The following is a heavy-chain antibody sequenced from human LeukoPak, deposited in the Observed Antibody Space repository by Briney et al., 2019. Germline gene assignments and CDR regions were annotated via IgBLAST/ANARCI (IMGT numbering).Heavy chain of an antibody. CDR1: GFTFSSYS. CDR2: ISSSSSYI. D-gene: IGHD6-6*01. V-gene: IGHV3-21*04. Sequence: GGSLRLSCAASGFTFSSYSMNWVRQGPGKGLEWVSSISSSSSYIYYADSVKGRFTISRDNAKNSLYLQMNSLRAEDTALYYCAKDEIEDYSSSWVDYWGQGTLVTVSS. CDR3: AKDEIEDYSSSWVDY. J-gene: IGHJ4*02.